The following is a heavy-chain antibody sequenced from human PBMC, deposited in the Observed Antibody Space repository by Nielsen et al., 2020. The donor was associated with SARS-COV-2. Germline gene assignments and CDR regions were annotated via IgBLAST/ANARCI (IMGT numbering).Heavy chain of an antibody. J-gene: IGHJ3*02. D-gene: IGHD3-3*01. CDR2: ISGSGGST. V-gene: IGHV3-23*01. CDR3: ARDGGRRTMFGANHRVRKDAFDI. CDR1: GFTFSSYA. Sequence: GGSLRLSCAASGFTFSSYAMSWVRQAPGKGLEWVSAISGSGGSTYYADSVKGRFTISRDNSKNTLYLQMNSLRAEDTAVYYCARDGGRRTMFGANHRVRKDAFDIWGQGTMVTVSS.